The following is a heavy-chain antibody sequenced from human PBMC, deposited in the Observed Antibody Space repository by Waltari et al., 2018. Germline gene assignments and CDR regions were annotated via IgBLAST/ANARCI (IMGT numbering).Heavy chain of an antibody. Sequence: QLQESGPGLVKPSETLSLTCSVSGVSISSTSYYWTWIRQPPGKGLEWIWNIFSSGSTYYNTSLKTRVTISVDTSKNQISLMVTSVTATDTAVYYCARMVGHTALDYWGQGALVTVSS. CDR1: GVSISSTSYY. J-gene: IGHJ4*02. CDR2: IFSSGST. CDR3: ARMVGHTALDY. D-gene: IGHD5-18*01. V-gene: IGHV4-39*01.